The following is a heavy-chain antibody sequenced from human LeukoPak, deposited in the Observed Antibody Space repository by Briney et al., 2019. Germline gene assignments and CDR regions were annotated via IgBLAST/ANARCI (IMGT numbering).Heavy chain of an antibody. CDR2: ISSSSGYI. V-gene: IGHV3-21*01. CDR3: ARGIQPPKYYGSGSDTFDI. Sequence: GGSLRLSCAASGFTFSTYSMNWDRQAPGKGLEWVSSISSSSGYIYYADSVKGRFTISRDNAKNSLYLQMNSLRAEDTAVYYCARGIQPPKYYGSGSDTFDIWGQGTMVTVSS. J-gene: IGHJ3*02. CDR1: GFTFSTYS. D-gene: IGHD3-10*01.